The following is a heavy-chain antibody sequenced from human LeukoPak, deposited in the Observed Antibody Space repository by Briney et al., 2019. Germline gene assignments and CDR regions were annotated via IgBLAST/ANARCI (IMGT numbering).Heavy chain of an antibody. CDR2: IYYSGST. Sequence: SSETLSLICTVSVGSISRYYWSWIRQPPGKGLEWIGYIYYSGSTNYNPSLKSRVTISVDTSKNQFSLTLSSVTAADTAVYYCARVRSMGEDDYYYGMDVWGQGTTVTVSS. CDR3: ARVRSMGEDDYYYGMDV. V-gene: IGHV4-59*01. D-gene: IGHD1-26*01. J-gene: IGHJ6*02. CDR1: VGSISRYY.